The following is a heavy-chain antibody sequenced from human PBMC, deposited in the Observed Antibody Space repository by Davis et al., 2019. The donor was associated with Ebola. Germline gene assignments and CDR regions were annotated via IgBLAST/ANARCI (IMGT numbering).Heavy chain of an antibody. D-gene: IGHD6-19*01. V-gene: IGHV1-69*13. Sequence: SVKVSCKASGYTFTSYGISWVRQAPGQGLEWMGGIIPIFGTANYAQKFQGRVTITADESTSTAYMELSSLRSEDTAVYYCARGLGSYYYYGMDVWGKGTTVTVSS. CDR2: IIPIFGTA. CDR1: GYTFTSYG. J-gene: IGHJ6*04. CDR3: ARGLGSYYYYGMDV.